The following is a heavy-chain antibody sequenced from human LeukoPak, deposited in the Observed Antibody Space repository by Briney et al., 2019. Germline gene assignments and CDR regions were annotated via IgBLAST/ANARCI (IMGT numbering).Heavy chain of an antibody. J-gene: IGHJ4*02. CDR2: ISSSGSTI. V-gene: IGHV3-11*04. D-gene: IGHD3-9*01. Sequence: GGSLRLSCAASGFTFSDYYMSWIRQAPGKGLEWVSYISSSGSTIYYADSVKGRFTISRDNAKNSLYLQMNSLRAEDTAVYYCARLELRYFDWLPTQIDYWGQGTLVTVSS. CDR3: ARLELRYFDWLPTQIDY. CDR1: GFTFSDYY.